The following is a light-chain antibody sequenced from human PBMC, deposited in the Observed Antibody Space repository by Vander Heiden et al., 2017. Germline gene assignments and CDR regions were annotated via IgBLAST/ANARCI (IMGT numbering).Light chain of an antibody. CDR2: WAS. CDR1: QSVLYTANNKNY. Sequence: DIVMTQSPDSLAVSLGESATINCKSSQSVLYTANNKNYLAWYQQKPRQPPKLLIYWASTRESGVPDRFSGSGSGTDFTLTISSLQAEDVAVYYCQQYYTTPLLTFGGGTKVEIK. J-gene: IGKJ4*01. CDR3: QQYYTTPLLT. V-gene: IGKV4-1*01.